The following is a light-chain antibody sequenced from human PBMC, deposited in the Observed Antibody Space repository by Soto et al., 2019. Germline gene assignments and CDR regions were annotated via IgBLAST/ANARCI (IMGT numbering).Light chain of an antibody. CDR2: EVS. V-gene: IGLV2-8*01. CDR1: SSDVGDYNY. CDR3: SSFAGNNNLV. Sequence: QSALTQPPSASGSHGQSVTISCTGTSSDVGDYNYVSWYQQHPGKAHKLMISEVSKRPSGVPDRFSGSKSGNTASLTVSGLQAEDEADYYCSSFAGNNNLVFGGGTKLTVL. J-gene: IGLJ2*01.